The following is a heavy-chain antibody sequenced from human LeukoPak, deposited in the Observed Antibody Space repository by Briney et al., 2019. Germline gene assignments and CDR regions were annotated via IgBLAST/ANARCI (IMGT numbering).Heavy chain of an antibody. V-gene: IGHV4-4*07. CDR3: AREGDYDFWSGPWDWFDP. D-gene: IGHD3-3*01. CDR2: INTSGST. Sequence: SETLSLTCTVSGGSISSYYWSWIRQPPGKGLEWIGRINTSGSTNYNPSPKNRGGISVDKSKNQFSLKLSSVTAADTAVYYCAREGDYDFWSGPWDWFDPWGQGTLVTVSS. CDR1: GGSISSYY. J-gene: IGHJ5*02.